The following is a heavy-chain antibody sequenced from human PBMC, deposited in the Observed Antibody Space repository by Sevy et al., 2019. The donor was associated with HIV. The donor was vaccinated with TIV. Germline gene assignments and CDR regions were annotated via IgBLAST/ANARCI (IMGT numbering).Heavy chain of an antibody. CDR3: ARHSSHYRCAHAFDI. J-gene: IGHJ3*02. D-gene: IGHD3-22*01. V-gene: IGHV4-34*01. CDR2: INHSGST. Sequence: SETLSLTCAVYGGSFSGYYWSWIRQPPGKGLEWVGEINHSGSTNYNPSLNSRVHISVDTSNNQFSLKLSSVTAADTAVYYCARHSSHYRCAHAFDIWGQGTMVSASS. CDR1: GGSFSGYY.